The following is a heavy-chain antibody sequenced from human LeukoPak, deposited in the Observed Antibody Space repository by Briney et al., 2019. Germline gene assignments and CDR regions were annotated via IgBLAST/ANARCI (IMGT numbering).Heavy chain of an antibody. CDR3: ARDPGGESSGPFFDF. J-gene: IGHJ4*02. D-gene: IGHD3-22*01. V-gene: IGHV3-30-3*01. CDR1: GCTFSGYA. CDR2: ISYDGSNK. Sequence: GGSQRLSCAASGCTFSGYAMHWVRQAPGKGLEWVAVISYDGSNKYYADSVKGRFTISRDNSKNTLYLQMNSLRAEDTAVYYCARDPGGESSGPFFDFWGQGTLVTVSS.